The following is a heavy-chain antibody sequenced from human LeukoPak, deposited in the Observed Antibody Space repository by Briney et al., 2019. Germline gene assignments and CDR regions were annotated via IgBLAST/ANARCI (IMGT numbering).Heavy chain of an antibody. CDR3: ARGGVPAAMGWFDP. V-gene: IGHV3-21*01. J-gene: IGHJ5*02. CDR1: GFTFSSYS. Sequence: GGSLRLSCAASGFTFSSYSMNRVRQAPGKGLEWVSSISSSSPYIYYADSLRGRFTIFRDNAKNSLYLQMNSLRAEDTAVYYCARGGVPAAMGWFDPWGQGTLVTVSS. D-gene: IGHD2-2*01. CDR2: ISSSSPYI.